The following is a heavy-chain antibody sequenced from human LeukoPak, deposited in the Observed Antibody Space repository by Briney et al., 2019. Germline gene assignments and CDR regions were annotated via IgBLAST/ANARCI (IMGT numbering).Heavy chain of an antibody. CDR3: AKDPDQWQWLVTEYFDL. D-gene: IGHD6-19*01. V-gene: IGHV3-15*01. CDR2: IKSKTDGGTI. J-gene: IGHJ2*01. CDR1: GFTFSDAW. Sequence: GGSLRLSCAASGFTFSDAWMNWVRQAPGKGLEWVGRIKSKTDGGTIDYAAPVKGRFTISRDDSKNTLYLQMNSLRAEDTAVYYCAKDPDQWQWLVTEYFDLWGRGTLVTVSS.